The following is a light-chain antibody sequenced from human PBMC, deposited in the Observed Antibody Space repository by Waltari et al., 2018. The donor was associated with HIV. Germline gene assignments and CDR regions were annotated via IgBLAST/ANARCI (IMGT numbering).Light chain of an antibody. CDR3: QAWDNNTVV. Sequence: SYELTQPPSVSVSPGQTASISCSGDKLGDKYASWYQQRPGQSPRVVIHQDTKRPSGIPGRFSGANSGNTATLTVSGTQAMDEADYYCQAWDNNTVVFGGGTKLTVL. V-gene: IGLV3-1*01. CDR1: KLGDKY. CDR2: QDT. J-gene: IGLJ2*01.